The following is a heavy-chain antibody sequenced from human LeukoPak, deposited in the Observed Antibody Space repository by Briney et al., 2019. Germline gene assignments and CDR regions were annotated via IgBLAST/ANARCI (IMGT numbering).Heavy chain of an antibody. CDR1: GFTVSSNY. V-gene: IGHV3-53*01. D-gene: IGHD4-17*01. Sequence: RSGGYLRLSCAASGFTVSSNYMSWVRKALGMGLERCSVIYSGGSTYHADSVKGRFTIYRDNSNNTLCLQMNSLRAEDTAVYYCVRGDDGDYTLFDYWGQGTLVTVSS. CDR2: IYSGGST. J-gene: IGHJ4*02. CDR3: VRGDDGDYTLFDY.